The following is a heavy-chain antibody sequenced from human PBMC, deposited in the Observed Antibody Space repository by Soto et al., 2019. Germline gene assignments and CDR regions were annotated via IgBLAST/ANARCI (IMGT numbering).Heavy chain of an antibody. D-gene: IGHD3-3*01. CDR3: ARAARSDFWSGYSHFDY. Sequence: PGGSLRLSCAASGFTFSSYWMHWVRQAPGKGLVWVSRINSDGSSTSYADSVKGRFTISRDDAKNTLYLQMNSLRAEDTAVYYCARAARSDFWSGYSHFDYWGQGTMVTVSS. CDR2: INSDGSST. CDR1: GFTFSSYW. V-gene: IGHV3-74*01. J-gene: IGHJ4*02.